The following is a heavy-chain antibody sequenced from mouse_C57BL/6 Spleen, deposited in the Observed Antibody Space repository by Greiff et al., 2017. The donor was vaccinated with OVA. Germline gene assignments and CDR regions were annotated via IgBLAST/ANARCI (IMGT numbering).Heavy chain of an antibody. CDR1: GYTFTSYW. CDR3: AREKNYYGSSMDY. D-gene: IGHD1-1*01. CDR2: IYPGSGST. J-gene: IGHJ4*01. V-gene: IGHV1-55*01. Sequence: QVQLQQPGAELVQPGASVKMSCKASGYTFTSYWITWVKQRPGQGLEWIGEIYPGSGSTNYNEKFKSKATLTVDTSSSTAYMQLSSLTSEDSAVYYCAREKNYYGSSMDYWGQGTSVTVSS.